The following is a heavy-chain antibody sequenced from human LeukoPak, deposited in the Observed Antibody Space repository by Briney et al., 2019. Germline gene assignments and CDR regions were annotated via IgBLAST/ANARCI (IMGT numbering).Heavy chain of an antibody. CDR2: ISAGGTT. CDR3: AKYSGGWFEDY. J-gene: IGHJ4*02. D-gene: IGHD3-10*01. V-gene: IGHV3-23*01. CDR1: GFSFGSYA. Sequence: PGGSLRLSCAVSGFSFGSYAMSWVRQAPGKGLQWVSSISAGGTTYYADSVKGRFTVSRDNSKNTMCLQMNSLRAEDTAVYYCAKYSGGWFEDYWGQGTLVTVSS.